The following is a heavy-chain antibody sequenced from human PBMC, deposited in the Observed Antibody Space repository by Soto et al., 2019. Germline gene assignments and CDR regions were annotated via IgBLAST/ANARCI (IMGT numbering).Heavy chain of an antibody. CDR3: ARDPPYCGGDCYAGFDY. CDR2: IKQDGSEK. Sequence: GGSLRLSCAASGFTFSSYWMSWVRQAPGKGLEWVANIKQDGSEKYYVDSVKGRFTISRDNAKNSLYLQMNSLRAEDTAVYYCARDPPYCGGDCYAGFDYWGQGTLVTVSS. D-gene: IGHD2-21*02. J-gene: IGHJ4*02. V-gene: IGHV3-7*05. CDR1: GFTFSSYW.